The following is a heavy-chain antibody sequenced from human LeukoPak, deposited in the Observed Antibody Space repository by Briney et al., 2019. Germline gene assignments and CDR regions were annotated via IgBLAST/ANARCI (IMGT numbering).Heavy chain of an antibody. CDR1: GYTFTDYY. Sequence: ASVKVSCKASGYTFTDYYIHWVRQAPGQGLEWMAWMNPNSGGTSYAQKFQGRVTMTRDTSNSTGYMELSRLRFDDTAVYYCAINKAAKSLDYWGQGTLVTVSS. CDR3: AINKAAKSLDY. CDR2: MNPNSGGT. V-gene: IGHV1-2*02. D-gene: IGHD6-25*01. J-gene: IGHJ4*02.